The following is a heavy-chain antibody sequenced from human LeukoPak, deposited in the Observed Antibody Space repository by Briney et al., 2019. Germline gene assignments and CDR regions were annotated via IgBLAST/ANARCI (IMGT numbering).Heavy chain of an antibody. Sequence: PGGSPRLSCAASGFTVSSNYMSWVRQAPGKGLEWVSVIYSGGSTYYADSVKGRFTISRDNSKNTLYLQMNSLRAEDTAVYYCARGRVGATVTSPWGQGTLVTVSS. CDR3: ARGRVGATVTSP. V-gene: IGHV3-53*01. CDR2: IYSGGST. J-gene: IGHJ5*02. D-gene: IGHD4-17*01. CDR1: GFTVSSNY.